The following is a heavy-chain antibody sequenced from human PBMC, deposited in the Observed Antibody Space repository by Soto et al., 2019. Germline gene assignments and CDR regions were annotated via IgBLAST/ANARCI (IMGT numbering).Heavy chain of an antibody. V-gene: IGHV3-23*01. Sequence: GGSLRLSCAASGFTFSSYAMSWVRQAPGKGLEWVSAISGSGGSTYYADSVKGRFTISRDNSKNTLYLQMNSLRAEDTAVYYCAKARWGSYPRANAFDIWRQGTMVTVSS. J-gene: IGHJ3*02. CDR3: AKARWGSYPRANAFDI. CDR2: ISGSGGST. CDR1: GFTFSSYA. D-gene: IGHD3-16*02.